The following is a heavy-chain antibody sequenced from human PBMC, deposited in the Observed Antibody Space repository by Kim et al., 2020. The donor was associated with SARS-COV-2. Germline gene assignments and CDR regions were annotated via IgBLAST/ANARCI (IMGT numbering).Heavy chain of an antibody. D-gene: IGHD3-10*01. V-gene: IGHV3-11*01. Sequence: EGSLRLSCAASGFTFSDYYMSWIRQAPGKGLEWVSYISSSGSTIYSADSVKGRFTISRDNARDSLYLQMNSLRVEDTAVYYCARASRSILPGTFDYWGQGTLVTVSS. CDR1: GFTFSDYY. J-gene: IGHJ4*02. CDR2: ISSSGSTI. CDR3: ARASRSILPGTFDY.